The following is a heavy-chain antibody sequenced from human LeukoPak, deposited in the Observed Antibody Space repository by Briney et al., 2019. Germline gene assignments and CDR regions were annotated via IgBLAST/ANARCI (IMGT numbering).Heavy chain of an antibody. D-gene: IGHD3-22*01. CDR1: GFTFDDYA. V-gene: IGHV3-9*01. J-gene: IGHJ4*02. CDR3: AKDSGYYYFDY. Sequence: GGSLRLSCAASGFTFDDYAMHWVRQAPGKGLEWVSGISWNSGSIDYADSVKGRFTISRDNAKNSLHLQMNSLRAEDTALYYCAKDSGYYYFDYWGQGTLVTVSS. CDR2: ISWNSGSI.